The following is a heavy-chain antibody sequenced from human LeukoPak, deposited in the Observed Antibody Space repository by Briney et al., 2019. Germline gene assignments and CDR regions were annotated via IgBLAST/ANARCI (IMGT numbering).Heavy chain of an antibody. J-gene: IGHJ4*02. CDR1: VCTVSRNY. Sequence: GGSLRLSCAASVCTVSRNYRSLVRQAPGKGLEWVSVIYSGGSTYYADSVKGRFTISRDNSKNTLYLQMNSLRAEDTAGYYCARDVVRRWSGGLEYWGQGNLVTVSS. CDR3: ARDVVRRWSGGLEY. D-gene: IGHD2-8*01. V-gene: IGHV3-53*01. CDR2: IYSGGST.